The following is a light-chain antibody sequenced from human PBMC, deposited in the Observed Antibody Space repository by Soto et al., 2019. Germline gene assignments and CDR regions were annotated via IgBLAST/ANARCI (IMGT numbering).Light chain of an antibody. J-gene: IGLJ1*01. CDR2: DVS. CDR3: SSFTNTYSYV. CDR1: SGDVGAYNY. V-gene: IGLV2-14*01. Sequence: QSVLTQPASVSGSPGQSITISCTGTSGDVGAYNYVAWYQQHPGKAPRLMIYDVSKRPSGASNRFSGSKSGNTASLTISGLQAEDEADYYCSSFTNTYSYVFGTGTKVTVL.